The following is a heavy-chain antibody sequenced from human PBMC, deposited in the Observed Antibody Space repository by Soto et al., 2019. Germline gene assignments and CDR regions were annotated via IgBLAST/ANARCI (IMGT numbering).Heavy chain of an antibody. CDR2: IYYSGST. CDR3: ARRPGYSSGWTWSGEYYFDY. CDR1: GGSISSSSYY. J-gene: IGHJ4*02. V-gene: IGHV4-39*01. D-gene: IGHD6-19*01. Sequence: PSETLSLTCTVSGGSISSSSYYWGWIRQPPGKGLEWIGSIYYSGSTYYNPSLKSRVTISVDTSKNQFSLKLSSVTAADTAVYYCARRPGYSSGWTWSGEYYFDYWGQGTLVTVSS.